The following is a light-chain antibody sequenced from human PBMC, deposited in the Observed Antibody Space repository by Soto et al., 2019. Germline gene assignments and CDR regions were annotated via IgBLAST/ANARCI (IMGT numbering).Light chain of an antibody. Sequence: QSALTQPASVSGSPGQSITISCTGTSSDVGGYNYVSWYQQHPGTAPKLMIYDVSKRPSGVSNRFSGSKSGNTASLTISGLQAEDEADYYCSSYTSSSTRAGVFGGGTKLTVL. CDR1: SSDVGGYNY. CDR2: DVS. CDR3: SSYTSSSTRAGV. V-gene: IGLV2-14*01. J-gene: IGLJ2*01.